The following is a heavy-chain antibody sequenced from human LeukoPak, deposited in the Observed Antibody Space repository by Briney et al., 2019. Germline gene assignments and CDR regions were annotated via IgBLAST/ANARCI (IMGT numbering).Heavy chain of an antibody. J-gene: IGHJ4*02. CDR1: GYTFINYY. CDR2: INAEDGAT. V-gene: IGHV1-2*02. D-gene: IGHD4-17*01. CDR3: ARHFPYGGTSNFDY. Sequence: ASVKVSCKASGYTFINYYILWLRQGPGQGLEWVGWINAEDGATKYAQKFQGRVTMTRDTSINTIYMDLSSLRSDDTAVYYCARHFPYGGTSNFDYWGQGTLVTVSS.